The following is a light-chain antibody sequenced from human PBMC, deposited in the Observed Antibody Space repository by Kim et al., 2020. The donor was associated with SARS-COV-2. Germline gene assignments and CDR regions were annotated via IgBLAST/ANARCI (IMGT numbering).Light chain of an antibody. J-gene: IGLJ2*01. CDR1: TSNIGCKT. Sequence: GQRLTISCLGATSNIGCKTCSWYQQVPETAPKLVIYTNNQRPSGGPDRFSGSNSGTSASLAISGLQSEDEATYYCAAWDDRLNGLLFGGGTQLTVL. CDR3: AAWDDRLNGLL. CDR2: TNN. V-gene: IGLV1-44*01.